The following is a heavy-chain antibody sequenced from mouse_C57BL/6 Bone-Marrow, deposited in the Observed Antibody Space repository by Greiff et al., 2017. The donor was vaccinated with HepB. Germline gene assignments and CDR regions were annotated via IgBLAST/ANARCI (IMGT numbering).Heavy chain of an antibody. CDR3: ARPRFWVYWDFDV. CDR2: ISDGGSYT. V-gene: IGHV5-4*01. J-gene: IGHJ1*03. CDR1: GFTFSSYA. D-gene: IGHD3-1*01. Sequence: EVQRVESGGGLVKPGGSLKLSCAASGFTFSSYAMSWVRQTPEKRLEWVATISDGGSYTYYPDNVKGRFTISRDNAKNNLYLQMSHLKSEDTAMYYCARPRFWVYWDFDVWGTGTTVTVAS.